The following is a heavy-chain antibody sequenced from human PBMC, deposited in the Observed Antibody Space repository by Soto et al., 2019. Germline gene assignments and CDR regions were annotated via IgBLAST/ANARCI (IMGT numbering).Heavy chain of an antibody. J-gene: IGHJ4*02. CDR1: GFTFGSYW. CDR3: ARAGYCGPGCYYYFDY. D-gene: IGHD2-21*02. CDR2: IKQDGSAT. Sequence: EVQLVESGGGLVQPGGSLRLSCAVSGFTFGSYWMNWVRLIPGKGLEWVAYIKQDGSATYYVDSVKGRCTSSRDNANNSLYLQMNSLRVEDTSVYYCARAGYCGPGCYYYFDYWGQGTLVTLSS. V-gene: IGHV3-7*01.